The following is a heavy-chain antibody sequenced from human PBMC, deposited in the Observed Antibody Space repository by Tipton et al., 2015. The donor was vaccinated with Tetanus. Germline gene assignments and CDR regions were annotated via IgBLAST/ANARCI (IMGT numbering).Heavy chain of an antibody. D-gene: IGHD2-15*01. J-gene: IGHJ4*02. Sequence: LRLSCTVSGGSISSSSYYWSWIRQPPGKGLEWIGYIYYSGSTNYNPSLKSRVTISVDTSKNQFSLKLSSVTAADTAVYYCARVAVVVVAATPVYFDYWGQGTLVTVSS. CDR1: GGSISSSSYY. CDR3: ARVAVVVVAATPVYFDY. CDR2: IYYSGST. V-gene: IGHV4-61*01.